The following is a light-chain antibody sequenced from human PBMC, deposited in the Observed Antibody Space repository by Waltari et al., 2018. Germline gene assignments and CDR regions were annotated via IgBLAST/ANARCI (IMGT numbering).Light chain of an antibody. Sequence: QFALTQPRSVSGSPGQSVTISCTASSSDITDYNSVSWYRQYPGKPPKFMIYAVSKRPSGVPDGFAGSRSGNTASLTISGLQAEDEGDYYCYSYVGSYTSVFGTGTKVTVL. CDR3: YSYVGSYTSV. CDR2: AVS. CDR1: SSDITDYNS. J-gene: IGLJ1*01. V-gene: IGLV2-11*01.